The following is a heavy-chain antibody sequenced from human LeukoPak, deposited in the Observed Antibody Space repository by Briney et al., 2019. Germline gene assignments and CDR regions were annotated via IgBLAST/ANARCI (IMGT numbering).Heavy chain of an antibody. J-gene: IGHJ4*02. V-gene: IGHV3-23*01. CDR2: ISGSGGST. Sequence: PGGSLGLSCAASGFTFSSYAMSWVRQAPWQALEWVSAISGSGGSTYYADSVKGRFTISRGNSKNTLYLQMNSLRAEDTAVYYCAKDQIGWAPGYTSGPLDYWGQGTRVIVSA. D-gene: IGHD6-19*01. CDR3: AKDQIGWAPGYTSGPLDY. CDR1: GFTFSSYA.